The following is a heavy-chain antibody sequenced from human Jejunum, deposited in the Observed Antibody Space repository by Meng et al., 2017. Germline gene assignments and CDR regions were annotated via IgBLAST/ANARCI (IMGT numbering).Heavy chain of an antibody. Sequence: HVHLQGSGPGLGKPSGTLSLTCAVSGDFTSSSDRWTWVRQAPGRGLEWIGEVWHSGATYYNPSLESRLTISIDTSNNRFSLELSSATAADTAVYYCARGVLERYFDHWGQGALVTVSS. CDR2: VWHSGAT. D-gene: IGHD3-10*01. V-gene: IGHV4-4*02. J-gene: IGHJ4*02. CDR1: GDFTSSSDR. CDR3: ARGVLERYFDH.